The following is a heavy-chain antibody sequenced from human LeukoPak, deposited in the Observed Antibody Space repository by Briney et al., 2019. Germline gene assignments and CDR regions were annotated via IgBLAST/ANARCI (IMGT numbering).Heavy chain of an antibody. D-gene: IGHD3-22*01. J-gene: IGHJ4*02. Sequence: ASVKVSCKASGYTFTGYYMHWVRQAPGQGLEWMGWINPNSGGTNYAQKFQGRVTMTRDTSISTAYMELSSLRSEDTAVYYCASAPYYYDSSGYYVEYWGQGTLVTVSS. CDR2: INPNSGGT. CDR3: ASAPYYYDSSGYYVEY. V-gene: IGHV1-2*02. CDR1: GYTFTGYY.